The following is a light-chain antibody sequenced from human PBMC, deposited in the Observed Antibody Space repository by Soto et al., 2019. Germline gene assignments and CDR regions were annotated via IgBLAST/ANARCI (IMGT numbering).Light chain of an antibody. CDR2: GAS. CDR1: QSVSSIY. CDR3: QQSYSPPPIT. J-gene: IGKJ5*01. V-gene: IGKV3-20*01. Sequence: EIVLTQSPGTLSLSPGERATLSCRASQSVSSIYLAWYQQKPGQAPRLLIYGASNRATGIPDRFSGSGSGTDFTLTIGSLQPEDFATYYCQQSYSPPPITFGQGTRLEIK.